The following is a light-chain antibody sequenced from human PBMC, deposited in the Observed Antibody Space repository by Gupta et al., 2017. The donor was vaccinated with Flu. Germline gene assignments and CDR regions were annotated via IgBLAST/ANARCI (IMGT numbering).Light chain of an antibody. J-gene: IGKJ2*02. Sequence: DVVMSQSPLSLSVTLGQAASISCRSSQSLVYKNGITYLTWFQQRPGQSPRRLIYEVSNRDSGVPDRFSGSGSVTDFTQKISRVEAEDVGLYYCMRGTHPWTFGQGTRLEI. CDR2: EVS. V-gene: IGKV2-30*01. CDR1: QSLVYKNGITY. CDR3: MRGTHPWT.